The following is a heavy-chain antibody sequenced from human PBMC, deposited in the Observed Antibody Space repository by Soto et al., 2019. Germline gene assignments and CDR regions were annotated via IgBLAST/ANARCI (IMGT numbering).Heavy chain of an antibody. CDR3: ARGIVEMATMYYFDY. D-gene: IGHD5-12*01. CDR2: IIPIFGTA. V-gene: IGHV1-69*01. J-gene: IGHJ4*02. Sequence: QVQLVQSGSEVNTPGSSVKVSCKASGGTFSSYAISWVRQAPGQGLEWMGGIIPIFGTANYAQKFQGRVTITADESKSTAYMELSSLSSEDTAVYYCARGIVEMATMYYFDYWGQGTLVTVSS. CDR1: GGTFSSYA.